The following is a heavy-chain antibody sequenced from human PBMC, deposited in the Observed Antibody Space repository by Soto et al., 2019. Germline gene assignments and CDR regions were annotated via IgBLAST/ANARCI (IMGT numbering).Heavy chain of an antibody. CDR3: ARDLWGYCGTDCYPLDV. V-gene: IGHV4-59*01. J-gene: IGHJ6*02. D-gene: IGHD2-21*02. Sequence: SETLSLTCTVSGGSISRYYWSWIRQPPGKVLELIGYMYNTGITFFNPSFKSRVTISVDTSKIQFSLKLNSVTAADTAVYYCARDLWGYCGTDCYPLDVWGQGTTVTVSS. CDR2: MYNTGIT. CDR1: GGSISRYY.